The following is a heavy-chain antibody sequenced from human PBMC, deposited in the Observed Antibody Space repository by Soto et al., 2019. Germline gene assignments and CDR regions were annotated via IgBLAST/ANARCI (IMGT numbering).Heavy chain of an antibody. D-gene: IGHD1-26*01. J-gene: IGHJ4*02. CDR1: GFTFSSYA. V-gene: IGHV3-64D*06. CDR3: VKDLTGGSNLLGYFDY. Sequence: GGSLRLSCSASGFTFSSYAMHWVRQAPGKGLEYVSAISSNGGSTYYADSVKGRFTISRDNSKNTLYLQMSSLRAEDTAVYYCVKDLTGGSNLLGYFDYWGQGTLVTVSS. CDR2: ISSNGGST.